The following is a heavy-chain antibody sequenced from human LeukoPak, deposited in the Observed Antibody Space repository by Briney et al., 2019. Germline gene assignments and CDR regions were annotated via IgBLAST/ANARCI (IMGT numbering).Heavy chain of an antibody. Sequence: ASVKVSCKASGYTFTGYYMHWVRQAPGQGLEWMGWISAYNGNTNYAQKLQGRVTMTTDTSTSTAYMELRSLRSDDAAVYYCARDPLYYYDSSGYPPYFQHWGQGTLVTVSS. J-gene: IGHJ1*01. V-gene: IGHV1-18*04. D-gene: IGHD3-22*01. CDR3: ARDPLYYYDSSGYPPYFQH. CDR2: ISAYNGNT. CDR1: GYTFTGYY.